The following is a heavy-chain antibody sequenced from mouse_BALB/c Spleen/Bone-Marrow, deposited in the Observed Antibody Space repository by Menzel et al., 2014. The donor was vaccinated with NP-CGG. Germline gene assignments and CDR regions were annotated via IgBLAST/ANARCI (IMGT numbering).Heavy chain of an antibody. CDR3: ANYYYGSSLFAY. Sequence: VQLKESGAELVKPGASVKLSCAASGFNIKDTYMHWVKQRPEQGLEWIRRIDHANGNTKYDPKFQGKATITADTSSNTAYLQLSSLTSEDTAVYYCANYYYGSSLFAYWGQGTLVTVSA. CDR2: IDHANGNT. J-gene: IGHJ3*01. D-gene: IGHD1-1*01. CDR1: GFNIKDTY. V-gene: IGHV14-3*02.